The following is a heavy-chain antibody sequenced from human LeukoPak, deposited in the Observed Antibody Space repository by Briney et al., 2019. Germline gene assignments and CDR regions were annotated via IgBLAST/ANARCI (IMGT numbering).Heavy chain of an antibody. CDR2: ISAYNGNT. CDR1: GYTFTSYG. V-gene: IGHV1-18*01. Sequence: AAVKVSCTAAGYTFTSYGISWVRQAPGQGLEGMGWISAYNGNTNYAQKLQGRVTMTTDTSTSTAYMELRSLRSDDTAVYYCARDQPYYYGSGSYYWFDPWGQGTLVTVSS. J-gene: IGHJ5*02. D-gene: IGHD3-10*01. CDR3: ARDQPYYYGSGSYYWFDP.